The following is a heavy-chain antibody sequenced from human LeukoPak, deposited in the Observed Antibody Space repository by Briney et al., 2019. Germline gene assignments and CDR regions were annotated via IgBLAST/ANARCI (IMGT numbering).Heavy chain of an antibody. CDR3: ARAAYNWNDTSWSFDY. CDR2: ISSSSSYI. Sequence: GGSLRLSCAASGFTFSSYSMNWVRQAPGKGLEWVSSISSSSSYIYYADSVKGRFTISRDNAKNSLYLQMNSLRAEDTAVYYCARAAYNWNDTSWSFDYWGQGTLVTVSS. D-gene: IGHD1-1*01. V-gene: IGHV3-21*01. J-gene: IGHJ4*02. CDR1: GFTFSSYS.